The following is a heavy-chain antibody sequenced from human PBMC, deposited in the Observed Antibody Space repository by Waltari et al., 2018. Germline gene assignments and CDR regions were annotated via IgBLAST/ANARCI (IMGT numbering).Heavy chain of an antibody. Sequence: QVQLQQWGAGLLKPSETLSLTCAVYGGSFSGYYWSWIRQPPGKGLEWIGEINHSGSTTYNPSLKSRVTISVDTSKNQFSLKLSSVTAADTAVYYCARLAVGATPYYYYYYYMDVWGKGTTVTVSS. J-gene: IGHJ6*03. CDR1: GGSFSGYY. V-gene: IGHV4-34*01. CDR2: INHSGST. CDR3: ARLAVGATPYYYYYYYMDV. D-gene: IGHD1-26*01.